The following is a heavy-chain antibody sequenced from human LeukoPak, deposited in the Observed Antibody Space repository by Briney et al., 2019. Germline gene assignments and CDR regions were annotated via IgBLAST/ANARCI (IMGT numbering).Heavy chain of an antibody. Sequence: GGSLRLSCAASGFSLRKHPMHWVRQAPGKRLEFVSAISGDGGTTFYASSVKGRFTISRDNSKNMVVLQMGSLRTDDMGVYFCARDCSSGNCRGALDYWGQGALVTVSS. CDR3: ARDCSSGNCRGALDY. J-gene: IGHJ4*02. CDR1: GFSLRKHP. V-gene: IGHV3-64*01. CDR2: ISGDGGTT. D-gene: IGHD3-22*01.